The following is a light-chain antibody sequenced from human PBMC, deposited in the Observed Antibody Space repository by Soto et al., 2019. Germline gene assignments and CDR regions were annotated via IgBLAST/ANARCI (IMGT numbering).Light chain of an antibody. CDR3: CSYAGNKTVV. Sequence: QPVLTQPRSVSGSPGQSVTISCTGTSSDVGGYIYVSWYQQYPAKAPKVMIYDVSRRPSGVPDRFSGSKSGNTASLTISGLQAEDEAVYYCCSYAGNKTVVFGGGTKLTVL. CDR2: DVS. V-gene: IGLV2-11*01. J-gene: IGLJ3*02. CDR1: SSDVGGYIY.